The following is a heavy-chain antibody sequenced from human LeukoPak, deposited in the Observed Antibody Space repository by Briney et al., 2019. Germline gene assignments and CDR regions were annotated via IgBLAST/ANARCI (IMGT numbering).Heavy chain of an antibody. V-gene: IGHV3-53*01. CDR2: IYSGGST. D-gene: IGHD2-2*02. CDR1: GFTVSSNY. CDR3: AREGWHCSSTSCYTD. J-gene: IGHJ4*02. Sequence: PGGSLRLSCAASGFTVSSNYMSWVRQAPGKGLEWVSVIYSGGSTYYAGSVKGRFTISRDNSKNTLYLQMNSLRVEDTAVYYCAREGWHCSSTSCYTDWGQGTLVTVSS.